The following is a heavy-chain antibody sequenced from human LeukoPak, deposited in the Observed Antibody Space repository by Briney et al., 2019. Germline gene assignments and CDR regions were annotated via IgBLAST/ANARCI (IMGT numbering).Heavy chain of an antibody. CDR3: ARGYSYGSDYYFGMDV. J-gene: IGHJ6*02. Sequence: EASVKVSCKASGYTFTSYAISWVLQAPGQGLEWMGWISGYNGNTKYAQKVQGRVTMTTDTSTSTAYMELRSLRSDDTAVYYCARGYSYGSDYYFGMDVSSQGTTVTVSS. CDR1: GYTFTSYA. D-gene: IGHD5-18*01. CDR2: ISGYNGNT. V-gene: IGHV1-18*01.